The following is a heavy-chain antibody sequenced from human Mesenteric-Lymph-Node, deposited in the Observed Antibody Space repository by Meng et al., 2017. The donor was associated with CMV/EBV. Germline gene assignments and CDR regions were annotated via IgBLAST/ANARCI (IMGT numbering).Heavy chain of an antibody. CDR3: ARDRGLLRFYYYGMDV. V-gene: IGHV1-2*02. CDR2: IHPDSGGA. D-gene: IGHD1-26*01. Sequence: ASVKVSCKASGNTLIGYYVQWVRQVPGQGLEWMGWIHPDSGGAKYAQKFRDRVTLTRDTSVSTVYMDLSRLTSDDTAVYYCARDRGLLRFYYYGMDVWGQGTTVTVSS. CDR1: GNTLIGYY. J-gene: IGHJ6*02.